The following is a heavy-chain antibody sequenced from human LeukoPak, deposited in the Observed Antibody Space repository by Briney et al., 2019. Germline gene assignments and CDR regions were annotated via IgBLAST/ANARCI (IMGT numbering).Heavy chain of an antibody. Sequence: ASVKVSCKASGGTFSSYAISWVRQAPGQGLEWMGRIIPILGIANYAQKFQGRVTITADKSTSTAYMELSSLRSEDTAVYYCARDRAGSSSSDAFDIWGQGTMVTVSS. J-gene: IGHJ3*02. D-gene: IGHD6-6*01. CDR3: ARDRAGSSSSDAFDI. CDR1: GGTFSSYA. V-gene: IGHV1-69*04. CDR2: IIPILGIA.